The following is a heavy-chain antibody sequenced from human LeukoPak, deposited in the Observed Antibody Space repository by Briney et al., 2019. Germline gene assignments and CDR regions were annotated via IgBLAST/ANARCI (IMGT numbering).Heavy chain of an antibody. D-gene: IGHD2-2*02. J-gene: IGHJ3*02. Sequence: PSETLSLTCTVSGGSISGYSWSWIRQPPGKGLEWIGYIYDSGSTNYDPSLKSRVTISADTSKNQFSLNLSSVTAADTAVYYCARHGASWYKAFDIWGQGTTVTVSS. CDR1: GGSISGYS. CDR3: ARHGASWYKAFDI. CDR2: IYDSGST. V-gene: IGHV4-59*08.